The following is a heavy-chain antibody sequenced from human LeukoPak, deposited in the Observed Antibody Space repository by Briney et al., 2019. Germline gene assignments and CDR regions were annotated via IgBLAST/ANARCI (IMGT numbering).Heavy chain of an antibody. Sequence: PSQTLSLTCTVSGGSISSGGYYWSWIRQHPGKGLEWIGYIYYSGSTYYNPSLKSRVTISVDTSKNQFSLKLSSVTAADTAVYYCARDHRDTDYFDYWGQRTLVTVSS. D-gene: IGHD5-18*01. CDR1: GGSISSGGYY. J-gene: IGHJ4*02. CDR3: ARDHRDTDYFDY. CDR2: IYYSGST. V-gene: IGHV4-31*03.